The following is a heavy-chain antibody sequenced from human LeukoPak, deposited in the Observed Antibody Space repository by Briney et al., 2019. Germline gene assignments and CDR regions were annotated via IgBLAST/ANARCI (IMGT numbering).Heavy chain of an antibody. Sequence: GGSLRLSCAASGFTFSSYGMHWVRQAPGKGLEWVAVIWYDGSNKDYADSVKGRFTISRDNSKNTLYLQMNSLRAEDTAVYYCAREGVLRYFDWLSPHYYYYGMDVWGQGTTVTVSS. CDR1: GFTFSSYG. D-gene: IGHD3-9*01. CDR2: IWYDGSNK. CDR3: AREGVLRYFDWLSPHYYYYGMDV. V-gene: IGHV3-33*01. J-gene: IGHJ6*02.